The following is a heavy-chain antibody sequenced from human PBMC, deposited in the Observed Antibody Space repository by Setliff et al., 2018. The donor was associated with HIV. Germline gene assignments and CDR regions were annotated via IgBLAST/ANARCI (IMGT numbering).Heavy chain of an antibody. V-gene: IGHV4-39*02. CDR1: GGSISSSSDY. CDR2: IYYSGST. D-gene: IGHD2-15*01. Sequence: ETLSLTCTVSGGSISSSSDYWGWIRQPPGKGLEWIGYIYYSGSTYYNPSLKSRITISVDTSKNQFSLKLSSVTAADTAVYYCAREYCSAGSCYSGRWGQGMLVTV. J-gene: IGHJ4*02. CDR3: AREYCSAGSCYSGR.